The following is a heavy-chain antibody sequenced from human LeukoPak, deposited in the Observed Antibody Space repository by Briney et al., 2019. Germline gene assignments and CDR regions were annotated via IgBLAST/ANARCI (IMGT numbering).Heavy chain of an antibody. J-gene: IGHJ4*02. CDR1: GGTFSSYA. CDR3: AREPLSQTQSGFDY. V-gene: IGHV1-2*04. CDR2: INPNSGGT. D-gene: IGHD2/OR15-2a*01. Sequence: ASVTVSCTASGGTFSSYAISWVRQAPGQGLEWMGWINPNSGGTNYAQKFQGWVTMTRDTSISTAYMELSRLRSDDTAVYYCAREPLSQTQSGFDYWGQGTLVTVSS.